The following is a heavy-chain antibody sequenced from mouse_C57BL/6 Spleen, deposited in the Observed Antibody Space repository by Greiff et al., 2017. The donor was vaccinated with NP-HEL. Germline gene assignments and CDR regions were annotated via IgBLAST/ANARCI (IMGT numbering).Heavy chain of an antibody. D-gene: IGHD2-1*01. J-gene: IGHJ3*01. V-gene: IGHV14-4*01. CDR2: IDPENGDT. CDR3: LYGNSFAY. Sequence: EVKLQESGAELVRPGASVKLSCTASGFNIKDDYMHWVKQRPEQGLEWIGWIDPENGDTEYASKFQGKATITADTSSNTAYLQLSSLTSEDTAVYYCLYGNSFAYWGQGTLVTVSA. CDR1: GFNIKDDY.